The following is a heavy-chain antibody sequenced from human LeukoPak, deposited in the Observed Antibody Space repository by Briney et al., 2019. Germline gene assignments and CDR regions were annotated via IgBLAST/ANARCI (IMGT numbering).Heavy chain of an antibody. CDR2: ISGSGGST. CDR3: AKDKYYYGSGTSFDP. D-gene: IGHD3-10*01. CDR1: GFTFSSYA. V-gene: IGHV3-23*01. J-gene: IGHJ5*02. Sequence: GGSLRLSCAASGFTFSSYAMSWVRQAPGKGLEWVSAISGSGGSTYYADSVKGRFTISRDNSKNTLYLQMNSLRVEDTAVYYCAKDKYYYGSGTSFDPWGQGTLVTVSS.